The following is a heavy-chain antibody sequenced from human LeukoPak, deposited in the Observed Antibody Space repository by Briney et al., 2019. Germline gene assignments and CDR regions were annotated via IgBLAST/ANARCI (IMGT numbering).Heavy chain of an antibody. Sequence: ASVKVSCKASGGTFSSYAISWVRQGPGQGLEWMGGIFPIFGTANYAQKFQGRVTITADESTSTAYMELSSLRSEDTAVYYCARVGGYDYREYYFDYWGQGTLVTVSS. CDR3: ARVGGYDYREYYFDY. V-gene: IGHV1-69*13. CDR1: GGTFSSYA. D-gene: IGHD5-12*01. J-gene: IGHJ4*02. CDR2: IFPIFGTA.